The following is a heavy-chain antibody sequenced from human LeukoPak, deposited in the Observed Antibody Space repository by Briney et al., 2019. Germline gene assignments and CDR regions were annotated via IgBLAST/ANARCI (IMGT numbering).Heavy chain of an antibody. CDR3: ARVTPNDYYDPSFFHY. Sequence: ASVKVSCKASGYTFTHYYIHWVPQAPGQGLEWMGWINPNSGDTNYVQKFQGRVTMARDTFISTAYMELSRLRSDDTAVYYCARVTPNDYYDPSFFHYWGQGTLVTVSS. D-gene: IGHD3-22*01. V-gene: IGHV1-2*02. CDR2: INPNSGDT. J-gene: IGHJ4*02. CDR1: GYTFTHYY.